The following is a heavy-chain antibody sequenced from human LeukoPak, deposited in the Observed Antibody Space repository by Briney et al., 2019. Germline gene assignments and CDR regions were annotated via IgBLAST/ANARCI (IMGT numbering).Heavy chain of an antibody. D-gene: IGHD2-15*01. J-gene: IGHJ4*02. CDR2: IYSGGDT. CDR3: ASGRLSAKGFDN. Sequence: PGGSLRLSCAASGFTVSXXXXXWVRQAPGXXLXXXSVIYSGGDTDYADXXKGRFIISRDNSKNTLYLQMNSLRAEDTAVYYCASGRLSAKGFDNWGQGTLVTVSS. CDR1: GFTVSXXX. V-gene: IGHV3-66*01.